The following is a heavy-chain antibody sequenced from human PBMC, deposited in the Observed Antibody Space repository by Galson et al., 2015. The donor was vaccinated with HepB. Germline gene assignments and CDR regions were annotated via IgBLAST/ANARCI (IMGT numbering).Heavy chain of an antibody. CDR1: GDSVSNNNAA. CDR2: TYYRAKWYS. D-gene: IGHD6-13*01. J-gene: IGHJ6*02. V-gene: IGHV6-1*01. CDR3: AKVSGTIYYYGMDV. Sequence: CAISGDSVSNNNAAWNWIRLSPLRGLEWLGRTYYRAKWYSDYGVSVKGRITIKPDTSKNQFSLQLSSVTSEDTAVYYCAKVSGTIYYYGMDVWGQGTTVAGSS.